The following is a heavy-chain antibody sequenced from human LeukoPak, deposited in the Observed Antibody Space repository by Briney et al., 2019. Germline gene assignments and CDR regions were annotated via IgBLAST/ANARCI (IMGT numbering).Heavy chain of an antibody. D-gene: IGHD3-3*01. V-gene: IGHV3-21*01. CDR3: ARNLRFLEWLYNWFDP. CDR1: GFTFSSYS. Sequence: GGSLRLSCAASGFTFSSYSMNWVRQAPGKGLEWVSFISSSTSYIYYADSVKGRFTISRDNAKNSLFLQMNSLRAEDTAVYYCARNLRFLEWLYNWFDPWGQGTLVTVSS. J-gene: IGHJ5*02. CDR2: ISSSTSYI.